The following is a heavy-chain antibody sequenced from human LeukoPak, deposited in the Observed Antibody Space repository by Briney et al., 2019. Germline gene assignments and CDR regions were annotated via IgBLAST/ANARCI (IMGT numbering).Heavy chain of an antibody. CDR2: ISTYNGNT. CDR1: GYTFTSYG. CDR3: ASEVLTGTGFDY. D-gene: IGHD1-20*01. J-gene: IGHJ4*02. V-gene: IGHV1-18*01. Sequence: ASVKVSCKASGYTFTSYGISWVRQAPGQGLEWMGWISTYNGNTNYAQKLQGRVTMTTDTSTSTAYMELRSLRSGDTAVYYCASEVLTGTGFDYWGQGTLVTVSS.